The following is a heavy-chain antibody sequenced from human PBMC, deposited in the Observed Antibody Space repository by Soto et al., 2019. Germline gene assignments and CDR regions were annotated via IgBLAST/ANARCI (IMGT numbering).Heavy chain of an antibody. CDR1: GGSFSGYY. CDR3: ATRDDYGDYYYGMDV. CDR2: INHSGST. V-gene: IGHV4-34*01. J-gene: IGHJ6*02. D-gene: IGHD4-17*01. Sequence: SETLSLTCAVYGGSFSGYYWSWIRQPPGKGLEWIGEINHSGSTNYNPSLKSRVTISVDTSKNQFSLKLSSVTAADTAVYYCATRDDYGDYYYGMDVWGQGTTVTVSS.